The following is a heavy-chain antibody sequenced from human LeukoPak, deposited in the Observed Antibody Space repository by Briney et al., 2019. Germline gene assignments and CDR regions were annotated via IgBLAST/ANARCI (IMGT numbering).Heavy chain of an antibody. D-gene: IGHD2-2*02. V-gene: IGHV4-34*01. CDR3: ARRRIVVVPAAIRYYYYGMDV. J-gene: IGHJ6*02. CDR2: INHSGST. Sequence: SETLSLTCAVYGGSFSGYYWSWIRQPPGKGLEWIGEINHSGSTNYNPSLKSRVTISVDTSKNQFSLKLSSVTAADTAVYYCARRRIVVVPAAIRYYYYGMDVWGQGTTVTVS. CDR1: GGSFSGYY.